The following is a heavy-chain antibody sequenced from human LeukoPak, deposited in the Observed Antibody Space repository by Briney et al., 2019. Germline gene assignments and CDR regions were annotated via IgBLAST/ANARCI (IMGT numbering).Heavy chain of an antibody. D-gene: IGHD3-10*01. CDR3: ARDPIAAGSGSHYDY. Sequence: PGGSLRLSCAASGFTFINAWMSWVRQAPGKGLEWVANIKQDGSEKYYVDSVKGRFTISRDNAKNSLYLQMNSLRAEDTAVYYCARDPIAAGSGSHYDYWGQGTLVTVPS. V-gene: IGHV3-7*01. J-gene: IGHJ4*02. CDR2: IKQDGSEK. CDR1: GFTFINAW.